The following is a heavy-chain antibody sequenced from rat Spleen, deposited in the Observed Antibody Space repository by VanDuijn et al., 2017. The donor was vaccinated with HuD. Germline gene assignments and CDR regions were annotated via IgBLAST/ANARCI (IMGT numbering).Heavy chain of an antibody. Sequence: EVQLVETGGGLVQPGRSLKLSCVASGFTFSTYWMYWVRQAPGKGLEWISSINPDGGSSSYTDSVKGRFTISSDNAENTVYLLMSSLRSEDTATYYCAVSGYGYWGQGVMVTVSS. V-gene: IGHV5-58*01. CDR1: GFTFSTYW. CDR3: AVSGYGY. D-gene: IGHD4-3*01. J-gene: IGHJ2*01. CDR2: INPDGGSS.